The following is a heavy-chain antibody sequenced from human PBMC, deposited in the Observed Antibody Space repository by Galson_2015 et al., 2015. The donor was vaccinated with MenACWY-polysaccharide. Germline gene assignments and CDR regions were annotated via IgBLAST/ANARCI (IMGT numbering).Heavy chain of an antibody. J-gene: IGHJ3*01. V-gene: IGHV4-4*02. D-gene: IGHD3-10*01. CDR1: GGSISDDNW. Sequence: ETLSLTCGVSGGSISDDNWWNWVRQSPEKGLEWIGEVYHRGSTNHNPSLKSRVTISVEKSKNYFSLKLNSVTAADRAVYYCARRGRGGALDFWGQGTMVTVSS. CDR3: ARRGRGGALDF. CDR2: VYHRGST.